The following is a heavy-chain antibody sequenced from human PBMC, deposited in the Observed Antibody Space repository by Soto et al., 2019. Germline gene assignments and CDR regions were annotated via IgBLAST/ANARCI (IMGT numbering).Heavy chain of an antibody. CDR1: GFTFSSYS. CDR3: ARDRIRSVVPAATDY. D-gene: IGHD2-2*01. CDR2: ISSSSSYI. J-gene: IGHJ4*02. Sequence: SLRLSCAASGFTFSSYSMNWVRQAPGKGLEWVSSISSSSSYIYYADSVKGRFTISRDNAKNSLYLQMNSLRAEDTAVYYCARDRIRSVVPAATDYWGQGTLVTVSS. V-gene: IGHV3-21*01.